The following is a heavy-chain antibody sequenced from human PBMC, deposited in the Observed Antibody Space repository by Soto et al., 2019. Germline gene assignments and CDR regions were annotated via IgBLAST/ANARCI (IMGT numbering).Heavy chain of an antibody. CDR3: ARRYDTSDPRAFDV. CDR1: GDSFTRYW. J-gene: IGHJ3*01. CDR2: IYAGDSYT. V-gene: IGHV5-51*01. D-gene: IGHD3-22*01. Sequence: PVESVKISCKVSGDSFTRYWIVWVRQMPGKGLECMGIIYAGDSYTRYSPPFQGQVAISADKSISTAYVQWSSLKASDTAMYYCARRYDTSDPRAFDVWGQGTLVTVSS.